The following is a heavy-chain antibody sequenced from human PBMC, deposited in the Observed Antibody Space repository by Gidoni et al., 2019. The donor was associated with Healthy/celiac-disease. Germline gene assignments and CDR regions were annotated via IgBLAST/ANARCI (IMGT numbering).Heavy chain of an antibody. J-gene: IGHJ6*02. CDR1: GGSFSGYY. Sequence: QVQLQQWGAGLLKPSETLSLTCAVYGGSFSGYYWSWIRQPPGKGLEWIGEINHSGSTNYNPSLKSRVTISVDTSKNQFSLKLSSVTAADTAVYYCADRLGGLRVPSWGQGTTVTVSS. CDR3: ADRLGGLRVPS. D-gene: IGHD2-15*01. CDR2: INHSGST. V-gene: IGHV4-34*01.